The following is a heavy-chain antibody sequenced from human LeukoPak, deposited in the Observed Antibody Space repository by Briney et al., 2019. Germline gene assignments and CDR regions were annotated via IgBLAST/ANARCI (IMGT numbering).Heavy chain of an antibody. CDR3: ARDLRNDYGEPDGRGY. D-gene: IGHD4-17*01. J-gene: IGHJ4*02. CDR1: GFTFDDYT. V-gene: IGHV3-43*01. Sequence: PGGSLRLSCAASGFTFDDYTMHWVRQAPGKGLEWVSLISWDGGSTYYADSVKGRFTISRDNSKNSLYLQMNSLRTEDTALYYCARDLRNDYGEPDGRGYWGQGTLVTVSS. CDR2: ISWDGGST.